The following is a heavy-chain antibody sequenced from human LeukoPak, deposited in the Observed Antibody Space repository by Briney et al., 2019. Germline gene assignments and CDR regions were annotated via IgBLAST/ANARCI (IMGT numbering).Heavy chain of an antibody. V-gene: IGHV3-30*02. CDR3: ARNRYSGSFPLDV. J-gene: IGHJ6*04. CDR2: IHYDGYTT. CDR1: GFPLSTYG. D-gene: IGHD1-26*01. Sequence: GGSLRLSCVTSGFPLSTYGVHWVRQAPGSGLEWVAYIHYDGYTTNYADSVKGRFTISRENSKNTLYLQMNSLRAGDTAIYYCARNRYSGSFPLDVWGKGTTVTVSS.